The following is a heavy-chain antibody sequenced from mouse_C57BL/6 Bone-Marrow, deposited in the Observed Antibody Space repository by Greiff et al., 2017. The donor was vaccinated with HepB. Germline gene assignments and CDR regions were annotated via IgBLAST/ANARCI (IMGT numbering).Heavy chain of an antibody. Sequence: EVKLVESGGGLVKPGGSLKLSCAASGFTFSDYGMHWVRQAPEKGLEWVAYISSGSSTIYYADTVKGRFTISRDNAKNTLLLQMTSLRSEDTAMYYCARKNYYGSSDYFDYWGQGTTLTVSS. J-gene: IGHJ2*01. CDR3: ARKNYYGSSDYFDY. CDR1: GFTFSDYG. V-gene: IGHV5-17*01. CDR2: ISSGSSTI. D-gene: IGHD1-1*01.